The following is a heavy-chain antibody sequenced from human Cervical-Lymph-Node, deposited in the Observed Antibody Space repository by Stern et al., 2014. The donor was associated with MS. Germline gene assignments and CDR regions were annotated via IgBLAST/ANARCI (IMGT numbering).Heavy chain of an antibody. Sequence: VQLVESGGGLVKPGGSLRLSCAASGFTFSDSYLSWIRLAPGKGLEWVSYISGSSSPIYYAASVKGRFTVSRDNAKNSLYLQMNSLRVEDTAVYYCVRDRVVYSGYDRGMDVWGQGTTVTVSS. CDR3: VRDRVVYSGYDRGMDV. J-gene: IGHJ6*02. CDR1: GFTFSDSY. V-gene: IGHV3-11*01. D-gene: IGHD5-12*01. CDR2: ISGSSSPI.